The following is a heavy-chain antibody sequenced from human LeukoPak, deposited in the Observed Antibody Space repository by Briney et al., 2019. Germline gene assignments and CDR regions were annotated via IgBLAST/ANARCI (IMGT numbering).Heavy chain of an antibody. CDR1: GFTFSNYG. CDR2: MWYDGSRQ. Sequence: GGSLRLSCAASGFTFSNYGMHWVRQAPGRGLEWVTFMWYDGSRQYYADSVKGRFTVSRDSSKTTVFLQMSSLRVEDTGVYFCARGLNNNFRLANYWGQGTLVTVSS. CDR3: ARGLNNNFRLANY. J-gene: IGHJ4*02. V-gene: IGHV3-33*01. D-gene: IGHD3-9*01.